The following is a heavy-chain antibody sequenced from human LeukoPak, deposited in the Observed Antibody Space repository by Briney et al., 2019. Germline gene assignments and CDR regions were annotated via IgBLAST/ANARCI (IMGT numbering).Heavy chain of an antibody. V-gene: IGHV3-21*01. CDR1: GFTFSSYS. CDR2: ISSSSSYI. J-gene: IGHJ5*02. D-gene: IGHD4-17*01. Sequence: GGSLRLSCAASGFTFSSYSMNWVRQAPGKGLEWVSSISSSSSYIYYADSVKGRFTISRDNAKNSLYLQMNSLRAEDTAVYYCARVGADYGDYDFRWFDPWGQGTLVTVSS. CDR3: ARVGADYGDYDFRWFDP.